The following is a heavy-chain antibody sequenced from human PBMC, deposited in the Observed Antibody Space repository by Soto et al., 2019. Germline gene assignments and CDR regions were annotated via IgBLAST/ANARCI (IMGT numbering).Heavy chain of an antibody. Sequence: QVQLVQSGAEVKKPGSSVKVSCKASGGTFSSYAISWVRQAPGQGLEWMGGIIPIFGTANYAQKFQGRVTITADESTSTAYVELSSLRSEDTAVYYCARDFAVTELAAGGGRRTYYGMDVWGQGTTVTVSS. J-gene: IGHJ6*02. V-gene: IGHV1-69*01. CDR1: GGTFSSYA. D-gene: IGHD6-13*01. CDR3: ARDFAVTELAAGGGRRTYYGMDV. CDR2: IIPIFGTA.